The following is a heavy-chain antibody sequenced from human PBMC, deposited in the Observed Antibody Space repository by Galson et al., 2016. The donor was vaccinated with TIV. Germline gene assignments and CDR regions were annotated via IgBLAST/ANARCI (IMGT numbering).Heavy chain of an antibody. Sequence: SVKVSCKASGGTLISYAVSWVRQATGQGLEWMGWMNPDSGSRGYAQRFQGRLTMTRNISTSTVYMELNGLTYEDAAVYYCATGHSGGGNFYYYYMNVWGTGTTVTFSS. V-gene: IGHV1-8*02. J-gene: IGHJ6*03. CDR3: ATGHSGGGNFYYYYMNV. CDR1: GGTLISYA. CDR2: MNPDSGSR. D-gene: IGHD2-15*01.